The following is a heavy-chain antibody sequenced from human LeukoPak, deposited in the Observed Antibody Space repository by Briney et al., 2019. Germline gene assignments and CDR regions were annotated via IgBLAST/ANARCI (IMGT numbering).Heavy chain of an antibody. Sequence: GGSLRLSRAASGFTVSSNYMSWVRQAPGKGLEWVSVIYSGGSTYYADSVKGRFTISRHNSKNTLYLQMNSLRAEDTAVYYCARGTYGSWVDYWGQGTLVTVSS. D-gene: IGHD3-16*01. V-gene: IGHV3-53*04. CDR1: GFTVSSNY. J-gene: IGHJ4*02. CDR3: ARGTYGSWVDY. CDR2: IYSGGST.